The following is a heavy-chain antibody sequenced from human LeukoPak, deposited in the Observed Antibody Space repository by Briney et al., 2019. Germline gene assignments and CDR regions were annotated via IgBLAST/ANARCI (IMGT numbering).Heavy chain of an antibody. CDR3: ARVSSSSWYPWFDP. CDR2: IYYSGST. J-gene: IGHJ5*02. V-gene: IGHV4-39*07. Sequence: SETLSLTCTVSGGSISSSSYYWGWIRQPPGKGLEWIGSIYYSGSTYYNPSLKSRVTISVDKSKNQFSLKLSSVTAADTAVYYCARVSSSSWYPWFDPWGQGTLVTVSS. CDR1: GGSISSSSYY. D-gene: IGHD6-13*01.